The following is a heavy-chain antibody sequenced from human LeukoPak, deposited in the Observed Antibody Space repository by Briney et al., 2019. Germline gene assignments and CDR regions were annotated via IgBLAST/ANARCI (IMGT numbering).Heavy chain of an antibody. J-gene: IGHJ4*02. V-gene: IGHV4-39*07. CDR2: INHSGST. CDR1: GGSISSGGYY. D-gene: IGHD2-2*01. Sequence: SETLSLTCTVSGGSISSGGYYWSWLRQPPGKGLEWIGEINHSGSTNYNPSLKSRVTISVDTSKNQFSLKLSSVTAADTAVYYCARRRRYCSSTSCYFDYWGQGTLVTVSS. CDR3: ARRRRYCSSTSCYFDY.